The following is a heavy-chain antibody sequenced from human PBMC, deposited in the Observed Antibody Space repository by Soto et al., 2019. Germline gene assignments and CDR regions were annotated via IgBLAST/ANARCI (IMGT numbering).Heavy chain of an antibody. CDR2: ISSSKNI. Sequence: GGSLRLSCAVSGFTFSDYNMNWVRQAPGKGLEWVSYISSSKNIYYADSVKGRFTISRDNAKNSLFLQMNSLRAEDTAVYYCAREGNLGRWIQPLDSWGQGTLVTVSS. J-gene: IGHJ4*02. CDR3: AREGNLGRWIQPLDS. CDR1: GFTFSDYN. V-gene: IGHV3-48*01. D-gene: IGHD2-2*03.